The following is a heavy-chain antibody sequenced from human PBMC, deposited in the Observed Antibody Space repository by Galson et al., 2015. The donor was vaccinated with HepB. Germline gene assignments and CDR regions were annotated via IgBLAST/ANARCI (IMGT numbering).Heavy chain of an antibody. CDR2: ISGSGGST. V-gene: IGHV3-23*01. D-gene: IGHD2-2*01. Sequence: LRLSCAASGFTFSSYAMSWVRQAPGKGLEWVSAISGSGGSTYYADSVKGRFTISSDNSKNTLYLQMNSLRAEDTAVFYCAKVPYCSSTSCYWVFDSWGQGTLVTVSS. CDR1: GFTFSSYA. J-gene: IGHJ4*02. CDR3: AKVPYCSSTSCYWVFDS.